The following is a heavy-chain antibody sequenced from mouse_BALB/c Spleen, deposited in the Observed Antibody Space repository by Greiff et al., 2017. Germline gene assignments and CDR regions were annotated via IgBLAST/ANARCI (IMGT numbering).Heavy chain of an antibody. J-gene: IGHJ1*01. V-gene: IGHV1-80*01. D-gene: IGHD4-1*01. CDR1: GYAFSSYW. CDR3: ARWVGRYFDV. CDR2: IYPGDGDT. Sequence: QVQLKQSGAELVRPGSSVKISCKASGYAFSSYWMNWVKQRPGQGLEWIGQIYPGDGDTNYNGKFKGKATLTADKSSSTAYMQLSSLTSEDSAVYFCARWVGRYFDVWGAGTTVTVSS.